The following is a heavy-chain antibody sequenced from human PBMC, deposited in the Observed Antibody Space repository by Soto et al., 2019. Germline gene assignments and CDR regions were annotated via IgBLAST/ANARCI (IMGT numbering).Heavy chain of an antibody. CDR1: GFTFSSYS. Sequence: EVQLVESGGGLVKPGGSLRLSCAASGFTFSSYSMNWVRQAPGKGLEWVSSISSSSSYIYYADSVKGRFTISRDNAKNSLYLQMNSLRAEDTAVYYCARGQTTVTSIDYWGQGTLVTVSS. V-gene: IGHV3-21*01. CDR3: ARGQTTVTSIDY. D-gene: IGHD4-4*01. CDR2: ISSSSSYI. J-gene: IGHJ4*02.